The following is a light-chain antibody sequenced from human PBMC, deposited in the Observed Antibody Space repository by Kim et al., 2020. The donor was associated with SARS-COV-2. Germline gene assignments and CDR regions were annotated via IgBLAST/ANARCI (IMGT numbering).Light chain of an antibody. Sequence: QSALTQPASVSGSPGQSITISCTGTSSDVGGYNYVSWYQQLPGKAPKVIIYDVSKRPSGVSNRFSGSKSGNTASLTISGLQAEDEADYYCSSYTSSSTYVFGTGTKVTVL. V-gene: IGLV2-14*01. CDR1: SSDVGGYNY. J-gene: IGLJ1*01. CDR3: SSYTSSSTYV. CDR2: DVS.